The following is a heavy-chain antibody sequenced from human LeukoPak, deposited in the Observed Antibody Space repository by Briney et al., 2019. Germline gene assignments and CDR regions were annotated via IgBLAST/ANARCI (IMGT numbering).Heavy chain of an antibody. D-gene: IGHD5-18*01. CDR2: ISWSSGSI. Sequence: PGRSLRLSCAASGFTFDDYAMHGVRQAPGKGLEWVSGISWSSGSIGYADSVKGRFTISRDNAKNSLYLQMNSLRAEDTALYYCAKDIRATAMVGPFDYWGQGTLVTVSS. J-gene: IGHJ4*02. CDR3: AKDIRATAMVGPFDY. V-gene: IGHV3-9*01. CDR1: GFTFDDYA.